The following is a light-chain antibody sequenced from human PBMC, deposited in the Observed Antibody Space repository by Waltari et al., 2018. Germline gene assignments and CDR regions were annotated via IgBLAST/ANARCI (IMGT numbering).Light chain of an antibody. CDR2: WAT. CDR1: RSIFYSSRYKDY. CDR3: QQYLRTPPT. Sequence: DIVMTQSPGSLAVSLAERATINCRSSRSIFYSSRYKDYLAWYQQRPGQPPRLIISWATTRESGVPDRFIGSGSETDFTLTITSLQAEDVAVYYCQQYLRTPPTFGQGTKVEI. V-gene: IGKV4-1*01. J-gene: IGKJ1*01.